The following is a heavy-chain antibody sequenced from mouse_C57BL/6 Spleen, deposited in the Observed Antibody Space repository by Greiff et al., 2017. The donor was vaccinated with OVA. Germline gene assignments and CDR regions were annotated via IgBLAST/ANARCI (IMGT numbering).Heavy chain of an antibody. Sequence: QVHVKQPGAELVKPGASVKLSCKASGYTFTSYWMHWVKQRPGQGLEWIGMIHPNSGSTNYNEKFKSKATLTVDKSSSTAYMQLSSLTSEDSAVYYCARDYYGYYFDYWGQGTTLTVSS. CDR2: IHPNSGST. CDR3: ARDYYGYYFDY. CDR1: GYTFTSYW. D-gene: IGHD1-1*01. V-gene: IGHV1-64*01. J-gene: IGHJ2*01.